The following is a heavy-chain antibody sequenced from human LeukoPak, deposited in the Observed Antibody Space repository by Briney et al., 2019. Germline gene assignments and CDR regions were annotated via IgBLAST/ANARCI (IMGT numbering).Heavy chain of an antibody. D-gene: IGHD4-17*01. V-gene: IGHV1-69*13. CDR1: GGTFSSYA. J-gene: IGHJ5*02. CDR3: ATGAYGDYVQQYNWFDP. CDR2: IIPIFGTA. Sequence: ASVKVSCKASGGTFSSYAISWVRQAPGQGLEWMGGIIPIFGTANYAQKFQGRVTITADESTSTAYMELSSLRSEDTAVYYCATGAYGDYVQQYNWFDPWGQGTLVTVSS.